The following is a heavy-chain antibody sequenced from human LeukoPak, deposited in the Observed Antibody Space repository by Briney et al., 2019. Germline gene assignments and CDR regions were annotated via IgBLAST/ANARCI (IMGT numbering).Heavy chain of an antibody. D-gene: IGHD2-8*01. CDR2: IYHSGST. CDR1: GFTFSSYS. CDR3: ARLFLMGSTPHYFDY. Sequence: GSLRLSCAASGFTFSSYSMNWIRQPPGKGLEWIGNIYHSGSTYYNPSLESRVTISIDTSKNQFTLKLSSVTAADTAVYYCARLFLMGSTPHYFDYWGQGTLVTVSS. J-gene: IGHJ4*02. V-gene: IGHV4-38-2*01.